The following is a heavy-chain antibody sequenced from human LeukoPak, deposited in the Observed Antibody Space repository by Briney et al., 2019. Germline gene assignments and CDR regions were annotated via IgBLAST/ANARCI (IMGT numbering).Heavy chain of an antibody. Sequence: PSETLSLTCTVSGGSISSSTYYWGWIRQPPGKGLEWIGSSYYTGSTYYNPSLKSRVTISVDTSKNQFSLRLSSVTPEDTAVYYCARDARIAVAGTHYYGMDVWGQGTTVTVSS. CDR2: SYYTGST. V-gene: IGHV4-39*02. D-gene: IGHD6-19*01. CDR3: ARDARIAVAGTHYYGMDV. J-gene: IGHJ6*02. CDR1: GGSISSSTYY.